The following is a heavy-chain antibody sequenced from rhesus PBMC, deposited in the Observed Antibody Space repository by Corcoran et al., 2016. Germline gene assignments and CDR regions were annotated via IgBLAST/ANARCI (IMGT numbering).Heavy chain of an antibody. CDR3: ARDRGRRFFDY. Sequence: QVQLQQSGPGLVKPWETLSLTCAVSGGSISSNYWTWIRQPPGTGLEWIGRSSGSGGSTDYNPSLKRPVTISTDTSKNQSSLQLGSVPAADTAVYYCARDRGRRFFDYWGQGVLVTVSS. CDR1: GGSISSNY. D-gene: IGHD3-9*01. J-gene: IGHJ4*01. CDR2: SSGSGGST. V-gene: IGHV4-173*01.